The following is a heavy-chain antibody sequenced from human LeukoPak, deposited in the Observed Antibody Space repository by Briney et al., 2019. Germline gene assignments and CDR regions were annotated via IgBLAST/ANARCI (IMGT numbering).Heavy chain of an antibody. V-gene: IGHV3-21*04. D-gene: IGHD3-22*01. CDR1: GFTFSNYS. J-gene: IGHJ4*02. CDR2: ISPSSHYI. Sequence: SGGSLRLSCAGSGFTFSNYSINWVRQAPGKGLEWVSSISPSSHYIYYADSVRGRFTISRDNSKNTLYLQMNSLRAEDTAVYYCAKDGGITTMVVLIYYFDYWGQGTLVTVSS. CDR3: AKDGGITTMVVLIYYFDY.